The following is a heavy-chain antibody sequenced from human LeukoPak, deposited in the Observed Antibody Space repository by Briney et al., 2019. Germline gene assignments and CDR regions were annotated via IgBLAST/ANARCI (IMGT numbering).Heavy chain of an antibody. D-gene: IGHD6-19*01. CDR1: GGSFSGYY. Sequence: PSETLSLTCAVYGGSFSGYYWSWIRQPPGRGLEWIGEIHYSGSTNYNPSLKSRVTMSVDTSKNQFSLKLSSVTVADTAVYYCARPYSSGWNHMADFQYWGQGTLVTVSS. CDR3: ARPYSSGWNHMADFQY. V-gene: IGHV4-34*01. J-gene: IGHJ1*01. CDR2: IHYSGST.